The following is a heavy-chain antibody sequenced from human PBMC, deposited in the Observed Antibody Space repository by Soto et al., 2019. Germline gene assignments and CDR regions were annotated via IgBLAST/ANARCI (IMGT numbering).Heavy chain of an antibody. CDR1: GGSMNTDYW. Sequence: TSETLSLTCTVSGGSMNTDYWWGWIRQPPGKGLEWIGSIYHSGNTYYNPSLKSRVTISVDTSTNQFSLKLTSVTAADTAPYSCARQKSSGTWAFDSWGQGTMVTVSS. J-gene: IGHJ3*01. D-gene: IGHD3-10*01. CDR2: IYHSGNT. CDR3: ARQKSSGTWAFDS. V-gene: IGHV4-39*01.